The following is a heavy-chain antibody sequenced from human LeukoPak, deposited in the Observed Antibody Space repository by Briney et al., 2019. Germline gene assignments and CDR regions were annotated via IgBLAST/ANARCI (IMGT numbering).Heavy chain of an antibody. Sequence: SETLSLTCAVYGGSFSGYYWSWIRQPPGKGLEWIGEINHSGSTNYNPSLKSRVTISVDTSKNQFSLKLSSVTAADTAVYYCARSTAAGALKYFQHWGQGTLVTVSS. CDR3: ARSTAAGALKYFQH. J-gene: IGHJ1*01. D-gene: IGHD6-13*01. CDR2: INHSGST. CDR1: GGSFSGYY. V-gene: IGHV4-34*01.